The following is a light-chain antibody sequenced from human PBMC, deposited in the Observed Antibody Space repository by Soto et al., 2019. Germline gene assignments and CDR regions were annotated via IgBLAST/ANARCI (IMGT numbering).Light chain of an antibody. CDR2: GTS. CDR3: QQYGSSPWT. CDR1: QSVSSN. Sequence: IGMTQSPATLSVSPGERATLSCRASQSVSSNLAWYQQKPGQAPRLLIYGTSSRATGIPVRFSGSGSGTDFSLTISRLEPEDFAVYYCQQYGSSPWTFGQGTKVDIK. V-gene: IGKV3-20*01. J-gene: IGKJ1*01.